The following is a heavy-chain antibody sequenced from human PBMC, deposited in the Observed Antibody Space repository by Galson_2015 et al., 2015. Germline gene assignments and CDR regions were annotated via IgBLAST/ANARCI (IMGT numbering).Heavy chain of an antibody. V-gene: IGHV3-53*01. CDR2: IYSGGST. CDR3: ASIFGAYYFDY. D-gene: IGHD3-3*01. J-gene: IGHJ4*02. Sequence: SLRLSCAASGLTVSSNYMSWVRQAPGEGLEWVSVIYSGGSTYYADSVKGRFTISRDNSKNTLYLQMNSLRAEDTAVYYCASIFGAYYFDYWGQGTLVTVSS. CDR1: GLTVSSNY.